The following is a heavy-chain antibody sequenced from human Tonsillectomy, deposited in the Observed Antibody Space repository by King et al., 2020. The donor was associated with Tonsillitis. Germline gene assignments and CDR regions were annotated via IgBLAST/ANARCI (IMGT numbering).Heavy chain of an antibody. V-gene: IGHV3-7*04. J-gene: IGHJ3*02. CDR2: INQGGSEK. D-gene: IGHD2-21*01. Sequence: VQLVESGGGLVQPGGSLRLSCAASGFIFSNYWMNWVRQAPGKGLEWVANINQGGSEKNYVDSVKGRFTISSDNAKNSLYLQINSLRAEDTAVYYCARRVGAYDALDIWGQGTMVTVFS. CDR1: GFIFSNYW. CDR3: ARRVGAYDALDI.